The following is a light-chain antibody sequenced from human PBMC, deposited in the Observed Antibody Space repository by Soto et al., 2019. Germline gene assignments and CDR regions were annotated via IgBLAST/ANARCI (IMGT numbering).Light chain of an antibody. CDR1: RSLLHITGETF. J-gene: IGKJ5*01. Sequence: DVLMTQTPLSLSVAPGQPASISCKSSRSLLHITGETFLFWYLQKPGQSPQLLIYEVSTRVSGVPDRFSGSGSGTDFTLEISRVETDDVGIYYCMQSTQLPPTFGQGTRLE. V-gene: IGKV2D-29*02. CDR3: MQSTQLPPT. CDR2: EVS.